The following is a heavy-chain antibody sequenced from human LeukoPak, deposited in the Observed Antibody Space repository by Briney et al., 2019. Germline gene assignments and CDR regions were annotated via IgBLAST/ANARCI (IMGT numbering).Heavy chain of an antibody. CDR1: GYTFSSYG. CDR3: AKFTGSYNHGAFDI. J-gene: IGHJ3*02. V-gene: IGHV1-18*01. CDR2: ITTYNGNR. D-gene: IGHD1-26*01. Sequence: ASVKVSCKASGYTFSSYGINWVRQAPGQGLEWMGWITTYNGNRNYAQKVQDRVTMTTDTSTSTAYMELRNLKSDDTAVYYCAKFTGSYNHGAFDIWGQGTMVTVSS.